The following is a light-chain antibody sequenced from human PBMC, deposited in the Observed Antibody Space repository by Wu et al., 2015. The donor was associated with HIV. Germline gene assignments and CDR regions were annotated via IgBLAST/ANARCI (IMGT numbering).Light chain of an antibody. CDR3: QQHANWPLT. J-gene: IGKJ5*01. Sequence: EIVLTQSPGTLSVSPGERATLSCKASQTLSSHLAWYQQKPGQAPRLLIYDTSTRATGIPARFTGGGSGTDYSLTISSLEPEDFAVYYCQQHANWPLTFGQGTRLEIK. CDR1: QTLSSH. V-gene: IGKV3-11*01. CDR2: DTS.